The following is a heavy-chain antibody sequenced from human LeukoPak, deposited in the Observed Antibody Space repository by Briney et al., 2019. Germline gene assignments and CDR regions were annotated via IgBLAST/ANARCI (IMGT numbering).Heavy chain of an antibody. J-gene: IGHJ4*02. V-gene: IGHV3-66*01. D-gene: IGHD1-1*01. Sequence: SGGSLRLSCAASGFTVSSCCMSWVRQAPGKGLEWVSIISSAGTTYYADSVKGRFTISRDNSKNTVYLQVNSLRDEDTAVYYCARDLEGADAYYFNYWGQGTMVTVSS. CDR3: ARDLEGADAYYFNY. CDR2: ISSAGTT. CDR1: GFTVSSCC.